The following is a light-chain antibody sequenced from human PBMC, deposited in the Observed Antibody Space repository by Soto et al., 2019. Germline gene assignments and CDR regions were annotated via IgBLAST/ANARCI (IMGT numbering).Light chain of an antibody. J-gene: IGLJ2*01. V-gene: IGLV4-69*01. CDR1: SGHSSYA. CDR2: LNSDGSH. CDR3: QTWGTGPVL. Sequence: QPVLTQSPSASASLGASVKLTCTLSSGHSSYAIAWHQQQPEKGPRYLMKLNSDGSHSKGDGIPDRFSGSSSGAERYLTISSLQSGDEADYSCQTWGTGPVLFGGGTKLTVL.